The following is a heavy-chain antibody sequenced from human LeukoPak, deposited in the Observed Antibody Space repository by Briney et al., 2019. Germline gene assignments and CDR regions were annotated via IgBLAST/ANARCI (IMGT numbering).Heavy chain of an antibody. CDR1: GFTFSSYG. V-gene: IGHV3-30*02. CDR2: RRYVGSNK. CDR3: AKEIVVPAAIRPDYMDV. D-gene: IGHD2-2*02. J-gene: IGHJ6*03. Sequence: GGSLRLSCAASGFTFSSYGMHWVRQAPGNGLEWVAFRRYVGSNKYYADSVKARFTICRDNSKNTAYLQMNSLRAEDTAVYYCAKEIVVPAAIRPDYMDVWGKGTTVTVSS.